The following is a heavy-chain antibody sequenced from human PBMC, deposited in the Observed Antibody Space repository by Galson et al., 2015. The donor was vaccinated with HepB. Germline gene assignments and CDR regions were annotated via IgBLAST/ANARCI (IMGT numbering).Heavy chain of an antibody. D-gene: IGHD6-13*01. Sequence: CAISGDSVPSNSAAWNWIRQSPSRGLEWLGRTYYRSKWYNDYAVSVKSRITINPDTSKNQFSLQLNTVTPEDTDVYYCSAAGTYYYYGRDVWGQGTTVTVSS. CDR2: TYYRSKWYN. J-gene: IGHJ6*02. CDR1: GDSVPSNSAA. V-gene: IGHV6-1*01. CDR3: SAAGTYYYYGRDV.